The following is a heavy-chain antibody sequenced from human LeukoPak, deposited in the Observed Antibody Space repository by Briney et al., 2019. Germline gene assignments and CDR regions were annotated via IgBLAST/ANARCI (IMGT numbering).Heavy chain of an antibody. V-gene: IGHV4-59*01. CDR3: ARGPYSSSWYDFDY. D-gene: IGHD6-13*01. Sequence: SETLSLTCTVSGGSTSSYYWSWIRQPPGKGLEWIGYIYYSGSTNYNPSLKSRVTISVDTSKNQFSLKLSSVTAADTAVYYCARGPYSSSWYDFDYWGQGTLVTVSS. CDR2: IYYSGST. J-gene: IGHJ4*02. CDR1: GGSTSSYY.